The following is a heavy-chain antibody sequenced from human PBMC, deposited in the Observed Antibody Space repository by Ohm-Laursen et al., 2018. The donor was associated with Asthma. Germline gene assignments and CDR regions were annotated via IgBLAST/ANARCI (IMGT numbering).Heavy chain of an antibody. CDR3: ARDLSAVGELADY. CDR2: ISYDASKK. CDR1: GFTFSSYA. D-gene: IGHD1-26*01. V-gene: IGHV3-30-3*01. J-gene: IGHJ4*02. Sequence: SLRLSCAASGFTFSSYAMHWVRQAPGKGLEWVAVISYDASKKFYADSVKGRFTISRGNSRNTLYLQMDSLRAEDTAVYYCARDLSAVGELADYWGQGTLVTVSS.